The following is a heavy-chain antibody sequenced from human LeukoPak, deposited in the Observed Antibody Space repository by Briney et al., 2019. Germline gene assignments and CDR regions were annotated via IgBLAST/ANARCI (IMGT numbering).Heavy chain of an antibody. V-gene: IGHV3-64D*09. D-gene: IGHD3-16*01. J-gene: IGHJ4*02. CDR1: GFTFSTYA. Sequence: GGSLRLSCSASGFTFSTYAMHWVRQAPGKGLEYVSAISSDGGRTYYADSVKGRFTISRDNSKNTLYLQMSSLRAEDTALYYCVKVASVTTFGGTFDYWGQGTLVTVSS. CDR3: VKVASVTTFGGTFDY. CDR2: ISSDGGRT.